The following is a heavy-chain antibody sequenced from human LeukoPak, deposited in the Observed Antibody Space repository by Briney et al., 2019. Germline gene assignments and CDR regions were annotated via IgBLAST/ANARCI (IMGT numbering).Heavy chain of an antibody. D-gene: IGHD6-19*01. J-gene: IGHJ4*02. CDR1: GFIFSSYG. CDR3: ARDPYSSDWTLPFDY. V-gene: IGHV3-33*01. Sequence: GGSLRLSCAASGFIFSSYGMHWVRQAPGKGLEWVALIWYDGSKKYYADSVKGRFTISRDNSKNTLDLQMNSLRAEDTAVYYCARDPYSSDWTLPFDYWGQGAPVTVSS. CDR2: IWYDGSKK.